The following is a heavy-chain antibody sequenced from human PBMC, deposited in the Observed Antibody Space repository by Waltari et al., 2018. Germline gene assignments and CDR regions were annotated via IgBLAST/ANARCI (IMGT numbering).Heavy chain of an antibody. V-gene: IGHV1-69*08. CDR1: GGIFSSYT. J-gene: IGHJ3*02. Sequence: QVQLVQSGAEVKKPGSSVKVSCTASGGIFSSYTLSWVRQAPGQGLEWMGRIIPIHGTANYAQKFQGRVTITADKSTSTAYMELSSLRSEDTAVYYCARGDSYGSADGFDIWGQGTMVTVSS. CDR2: IIPIHGTA. CDR3: ARGDSYGSADGFDI. D-gene: IGHD5-18*01.